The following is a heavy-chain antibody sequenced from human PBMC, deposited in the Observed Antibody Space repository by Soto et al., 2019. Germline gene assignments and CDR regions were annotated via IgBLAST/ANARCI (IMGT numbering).Heavy chain of an antibody. V-gene: IGHV3-30-3*01. CDR1: GFTFSSYA. CDR2: ISYDGSNK. Sequence: GGSLRLSCAASGFTFSSYAMHWVRQAPGKGLEWVAVISYDGSNKYYADSVKGRFTISRDNSKNTLYLQMNSLRAEDTAVYYCANYGGIAVAGTGGSGDYWGQGTLVTVSS. J-gene: IGHJ4*02. CDR3: ANYGGIAVAGTGGSGDY. D-gene: IGHD6-19*01.